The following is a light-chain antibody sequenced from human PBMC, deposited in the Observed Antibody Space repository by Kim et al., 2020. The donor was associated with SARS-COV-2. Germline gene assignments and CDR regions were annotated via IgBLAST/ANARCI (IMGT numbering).Light chain of an antibody. CDR1: QSVTNRY. J-gene: IGKJ4*01. CDR2: DAS. CDR3: QQYGSSPLT. Sequence: SPGERATLSCRASQSVTNRYLGWYQQKPGQAPRLLIHDASKRATGIPDRFSGRGSGTDFTLTISRLEREDFAVYYCQQYGSSPLTFGGGTKVDIK. V-gene: IGKV3-20*01.